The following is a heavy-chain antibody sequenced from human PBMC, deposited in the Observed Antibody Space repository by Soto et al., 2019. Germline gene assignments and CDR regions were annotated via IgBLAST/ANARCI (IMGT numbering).Heavy chain of an antibody. D-gene: IGHD3-10*02. Sequence: ASVKVSCKASGGTFSSYAISWVRQAPGQGLEWMGGIIPIFGTANYAQKFQGRVTITADESTSTAYMELSSLRSEDTAVYYCARRYYYVTALYYYYYGMDVWGQGTTVTVSS. V-gene: IGHV1-69*13. CDR1: GGTFSSYA. CDR3: ARRYYYVTALYYYYYGMDV. J-gene: IGHJ6*02. CDR2: IIPIFGTA.